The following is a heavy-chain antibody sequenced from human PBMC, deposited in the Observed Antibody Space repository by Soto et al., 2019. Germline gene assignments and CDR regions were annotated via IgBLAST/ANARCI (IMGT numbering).Heavy chain of an antibody. CDR2: IKRDGSEK. CDR1: VFMFVRYW. CDR3: ARLRATDYEIDY. D-gene: IGHD4-17*01. V-gene: IGHV3-7*03. Sequence: GWSLRLSCTSSVFMFVRYWMTWVRQVPGKGLQWVSNIKRDGSEKYYVDFVKGRFTISRDNADNSVFLDMNNLRVDDTATYYCARLRATDYEIDYWGQGALVTVSS. J-gene: IGHJ4*02.